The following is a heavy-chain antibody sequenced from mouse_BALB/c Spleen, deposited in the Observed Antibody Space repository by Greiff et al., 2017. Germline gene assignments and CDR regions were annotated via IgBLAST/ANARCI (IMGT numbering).Heavy chain of an antibody. V-gene: IGHV2-9*02. CDR3: ARPVVEDAMDY. CDR2: IWAGGST. Sequence: VKLQESGPGLVAPSQSLSITCTVSGFSLTSYGVHWVRQPPGKGLEWLGVIWAGGSTNYNSALMSRLSISKDNSKSQVFLKMNSLQTDDTAMYYCARPVVEDAMDYWGQGTSVTVSS. CDR1: GFSLTSYG. D-gene: IGHD1-1*01. J-gene: IGHJ4*01.